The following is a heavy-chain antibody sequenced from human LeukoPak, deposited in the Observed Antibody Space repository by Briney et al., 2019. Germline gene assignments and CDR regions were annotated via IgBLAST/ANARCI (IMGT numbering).Heavy chain of an antibody. J-gene: IGHJ4*02. V-gene: IGHV3-30*01. CDR2: ISYDGSNK. D-gene: IGHD4-17*01. CDR3: ARGSTHDYGYPLDY. CDR1: GFTFSSYA. Sequence: GGSLRLSCAASGFTFSSYAMHWVRQAPGQGLEWVAVISYDGSNKYYEDSVKGRFTISRDNSKNTLYLQMNSLRAEDTAVYYCARGSTHDYGYPLDYWGQGTLVTVSS.